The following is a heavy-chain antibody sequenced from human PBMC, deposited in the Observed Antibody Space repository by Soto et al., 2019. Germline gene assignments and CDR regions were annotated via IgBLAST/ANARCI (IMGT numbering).Heavy chain of an antibody. D-gene: IGHD3-10*01. J-gene: IGHJ4*02. CDR3: ARGRARITMVPPGY. CDR2: IIPIFGTA. V-gene: IGHV1-69*13. Sequence: SVKVSCKASGGTFSSYAISWVRQAPGQGLEWMGGIIPIFGTANYAQKFQGRVTITADESTSTAYMELSSLRSEDTAVYYCARGRARITMVPPGYSGQATLVTVSS. CDR1: GGTFSSYA.